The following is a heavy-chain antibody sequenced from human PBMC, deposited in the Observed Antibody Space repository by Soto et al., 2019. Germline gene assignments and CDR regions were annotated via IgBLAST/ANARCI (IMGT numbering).Heavy chain of an antibody. V-gene: IGHV4-34*01. CDR2: INHSGST. CDR1: GGSFSGFY. D-gene: IGHD3-10*01. CDR3: ARGQFYGSGSHLMDV. Sequence: SETLSLTCAVYGGSFSGFYWSWIRQPPGKGPECIGEINHSGSTNYNPSLKSRVTMSVDTSKNQFSLKLSSVTAADTAVYYCARGQFYGSGSHLMDVWAKGTTVPVSS. J-gene: IGHJ6*03.